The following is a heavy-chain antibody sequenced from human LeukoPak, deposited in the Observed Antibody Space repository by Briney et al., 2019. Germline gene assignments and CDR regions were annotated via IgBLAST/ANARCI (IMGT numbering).Heavy chain of an antibody. CDR1: GYTFTSYF. CDR2: INPSGADT. V-gene: IGHV1-46*01. J-gene: IGHJ4*02. Sequence: ASVKVSCKASGYTFTSYFLYWVRQAPGQGLEWMGVINPSGADTVYAQNIQGRITMTRDMSTSTVYLELSSLRSEDTAVYYCARDEETYYYDSSNHFHPYYWGQGTRVTVSS. CDR3: ARDEETYYYDSSNHFHPYY. D-gene: IGHD3-22*01.